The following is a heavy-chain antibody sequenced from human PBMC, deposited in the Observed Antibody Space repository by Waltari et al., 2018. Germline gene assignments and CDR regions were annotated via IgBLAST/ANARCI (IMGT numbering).Heavy chain of an antibody. D-gene: IGHD1-20*01. J-gene: IGHJ4*02. CDR1: GILFNHFA. CDR2: ITVSDDT. CDR3: AKPFYNWDDPLHS. Sequence: VQLLESGGGLVQPGGSLRLSCAASGILFNHFAITWFRLAPGTGLDWVAAITVSDDTFYADSVMGRFTVSRDTSKNTVYLQMNGLRAEDTAIYYCAKPFYNWDDPLHSWGQGTLVAVSS. V-gene: IGHV3-23*01.